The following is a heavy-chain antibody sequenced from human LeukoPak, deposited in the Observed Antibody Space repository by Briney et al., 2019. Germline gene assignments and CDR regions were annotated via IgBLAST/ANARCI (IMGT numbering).Heavy chain of an antibody. V-gene: IGHV3-74*01. CDR3: AKDTSGWSFDY. D-gene: IGHD6-19*01. J-gene: IGHJ4*02. Sequence: WGSLRLSCAASGFSFSSYWMHWVRQVPGKGLVWVSRINPDGGGTTYADSVKGRFTIFRDNARNTLYLQMNSLRAEDTAVYFCAKDTSGWSFDYWGQGTLVTVSS. CDR2: INPDGGGT. CDR1: GFSFSSYW.